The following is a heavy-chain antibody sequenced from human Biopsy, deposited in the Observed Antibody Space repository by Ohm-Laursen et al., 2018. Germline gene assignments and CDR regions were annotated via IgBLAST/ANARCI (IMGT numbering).Heavy chain of an antibody. J-gene: IGHJ4*02. CDR1: GGSISGYH. CDR3: ARMPHFDY. D-gene: IGHD2-2*01. V-gene: IGHV4-59*01. CDR2: ISYTGGI. Sequence: GTLSFTCTVPGGSISGYHWSWIRKSPGKGLEWLAYISYTGGITSNPSLNGRATMSLDTSKNQFSLRLIYVTAADTAVYYCARMPHFDYWGQGILVTVSS.